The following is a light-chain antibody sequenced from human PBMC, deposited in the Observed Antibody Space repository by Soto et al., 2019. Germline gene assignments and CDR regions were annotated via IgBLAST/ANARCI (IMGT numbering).Light chain of an antibody. CDR1: QSVSSN. CDR2: DAS. CDR3: QQYSNWPPLT. J-gene: IGKJ4*01. V-gene: IGKV3-15*01. Sequence: EIVMTQSPATLSVSPGERATLSCRASQSVSSNLAWYQQKPGQAPRLFIYDASTRATGIPARFSGSGSGTEFTLTISSLQSEDFAVYYCQQYSNWPPLTFGGGTKVEIK.